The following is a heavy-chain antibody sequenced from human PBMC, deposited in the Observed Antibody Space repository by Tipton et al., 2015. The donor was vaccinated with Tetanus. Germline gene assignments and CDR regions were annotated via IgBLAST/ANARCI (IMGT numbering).Heavy chain of an antibody. CDR2: ITGSSSYI. CDR1: GFTFSSFG. J-gene: IGHJ4*02. Sequence: SLRLSCAASGFTFSSFGMTWVRQAPGKGLEWVSSITGSSSYIYYADSVKGRFTISRDNAKNSLYLQMNSLRAEDTAMYYCARVPTNPLAVDRPTDYWGQGTLVTVSS. CDR3: ARVPTNPLAVDRPTDY. D-gene: IGHD6-19*01. V-gene: IGHV3-21*01.